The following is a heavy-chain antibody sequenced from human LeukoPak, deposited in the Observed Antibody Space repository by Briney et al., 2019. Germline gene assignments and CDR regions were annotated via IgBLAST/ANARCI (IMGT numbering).Heavy chain of an antibody. Sequence: ASVKVSCKVSGYTLTELSMHWVRQAPGKGLEWMGGFDPEDGETIYAQKFQGRVTMTEDTSTDTAYMELSSLRSEDTAVYYCATKGVLRLRELSFFDYWGQGTLVTVSS. CDR2: FDPEDGET. D-gene: IGHD3-16*02. CDR1: GYTLTELS. CDR3: ATKGVLRLRELSFFDY. J-gene: IGHJ4*02. V-gene: IGHV1-24*01.